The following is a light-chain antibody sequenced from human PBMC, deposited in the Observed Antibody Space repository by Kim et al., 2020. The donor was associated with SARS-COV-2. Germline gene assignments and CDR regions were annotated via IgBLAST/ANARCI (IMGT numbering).Light chain of an antibody. CDR3: SAWDRSLSAWV. V-gene: IGLV10-54*01. CDR1: SNNVGNQG. Sequence: RQTATLPCTGNSNNVGNQGAAWLQQHQGHPPKLLSYRNNNRPSGISERLSASRSGNTASLTITGLQPEDEADYYCSAWDRSLSAWVFGGGTQLTVL. J-gene: IGLJ3*02. CDR2: RNN.